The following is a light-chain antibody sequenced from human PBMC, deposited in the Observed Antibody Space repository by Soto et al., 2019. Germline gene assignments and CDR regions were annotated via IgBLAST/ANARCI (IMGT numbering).Light chain of an antibody. V-gene: IGLV1-44*01. CDR2: SNN. CDR3: AAWDDSLDGEV. J-gene: IGLJ2*01. CDR1: SSNIGSNT. Sequence: QSVLTQPPSASGTPGQRVTISCSGSSSNIGSNTVNWYQQLPGTAPKLLIYSNNQRPSGVPDRFSGSKSGTSASLAISGHQSEDEADYYCAAWDDSLDGEVFGGGTKLTVL.